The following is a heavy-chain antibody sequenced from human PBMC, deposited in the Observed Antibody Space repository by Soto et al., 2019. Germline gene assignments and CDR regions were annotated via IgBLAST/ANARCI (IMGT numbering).Heavy chain of an antibody. Sequence: QVQLVQSGAEVKKPGSSVKVSCKASGGTFSSYAISWVRQAPGQGLEWMGGIIPIFGTANYAQKFQGRVTITADESTSKAYMELSSLISEDTAVYYCARGPHIVVVPAASKYYYYGMDVWGQGTTVTVSS. D-gene: IGHD2-2*01. CDR1: GGTFSSYA. V-gene: IGHV1-69*01. CDR3: ARGPHIVVVPAASKYYYYGMDV. CDR2: IIPIFGTA. J-gene: IGHJ6*02.